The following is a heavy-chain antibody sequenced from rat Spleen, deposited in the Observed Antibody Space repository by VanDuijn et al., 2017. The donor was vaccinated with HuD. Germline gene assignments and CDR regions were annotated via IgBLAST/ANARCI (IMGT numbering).Heavy chain of an antibody. V-gene: IGHV5-22*01. D-gene: IGHD3-1*01. Sequence: EVQLVESGGGLVQPGRSLKLSCAASGFTFSDYGVAWVRQAPTKGLEWVASISYEGSSTYYGDSVKGRFTISRDNAKSTLYLQMNSLRSEDTATYYCARHAGPPLDYWGQGVMVTVSS. CDR3: ARHAGPPLDY. CDR1: GFTFSDYG. J-gene: IGHJ2*01. CDR2: ISYEGSST.